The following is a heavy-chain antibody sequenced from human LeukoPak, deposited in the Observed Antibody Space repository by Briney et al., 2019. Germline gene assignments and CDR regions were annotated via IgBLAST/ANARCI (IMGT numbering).Heavy chain of an antibody. V-gene: IGHV4-59*01. CDR1: GGSISSYY. CDR3: ARDRGGYVY. CDR2: IYYSGST. Sequence: SETLSLTCTVSGGSISSYYWSWIRQPPGKGLEWIGYIYYSGSTNYNPSLKSRVTISVDTSKNQFSLKLSSVTAADTAVYYCARDRGGYVYWGQGTLVTVSS. D-gene: IGHD3-16*01. J-gene: IGHJ4*02.